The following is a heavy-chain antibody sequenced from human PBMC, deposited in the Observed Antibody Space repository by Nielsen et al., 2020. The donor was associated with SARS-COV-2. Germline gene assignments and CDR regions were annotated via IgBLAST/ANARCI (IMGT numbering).Heavy chain of an antibody. CDR3: TTDPYESRLDY. CDR1: GFTFSNAW. Sequence: GESLKISCAASGFTFSNAWMSWVRQAPGKGLEWVGRNKSKTDGGTTDYAAPVNGRFIITRDDSKNTLSLQINRLQTADTAVYYCTTDPYESRLDYWGQGTLVTVSS. D-gene: IGHD2-8*01. V-gene: IGHV3-15*01. CDR2: NKSKTDGGTT. J-gene: IGHJ4*02.